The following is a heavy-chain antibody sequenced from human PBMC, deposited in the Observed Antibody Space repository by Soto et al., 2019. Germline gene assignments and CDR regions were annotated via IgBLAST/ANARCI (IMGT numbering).Heavy chain of an antibody. CDR1: GGPFSSYA. D-gene: IGHD2-2*01. J-gene: IGHJ6*02. CDR3: ARQRIVLVPASYARGTYYYYYGMDV. V-gene: IGHV1-69*13. Sequence: SGKVSCKGSGGPFSSYAISWVRQAPGQGLKRMGGIMPLFGTANYAQKVQCRVTMTADESTSTAYMELSSLRSEDTAVYYCARQRIVLVPASYARGTYYYYYGMDVWG. CDR2: IMPLFGTA.